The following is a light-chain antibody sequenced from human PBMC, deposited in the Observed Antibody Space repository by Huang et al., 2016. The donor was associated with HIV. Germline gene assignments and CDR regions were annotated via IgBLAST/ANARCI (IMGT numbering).Light chain of an antibody. CDR3: QRYNDWPPYT. J-gene: IGKJ2*01. CDR2: GAS. Sequence: EIVMTQSPVTLSVSPGERATLSCRASQNIDSNLAWYQQKSGQAPRLLIYGASTRATGIPARFSGSGSGTEFTLIISRLQSEDFVVYYCQRYNDWPPYTFGQGTKLEIK. CDR1: QNIDSN. V-gene: IGKV3-15*01.